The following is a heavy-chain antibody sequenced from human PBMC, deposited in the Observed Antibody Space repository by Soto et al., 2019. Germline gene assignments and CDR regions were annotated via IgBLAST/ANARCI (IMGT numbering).Heavy chain of an antibody. Sequence: SVKVSCKASGGTFSSYTISWVRQAPGQGLEWMGRIIPILGIANYAQKFQGRVTITADKSTSTAYMELSSLRSEDTAVYYCARESTVTTGYYYYMDVWGKGTTVTVSS. J-gene: IGHJ6*03. CDR1: GGTFSSYT. CDR3: ARESTVTTGYYYYMDV. D-gene: IGHD4-4*01. CDR2: IIPILGIA. V-gene: IGHV1-69*04.